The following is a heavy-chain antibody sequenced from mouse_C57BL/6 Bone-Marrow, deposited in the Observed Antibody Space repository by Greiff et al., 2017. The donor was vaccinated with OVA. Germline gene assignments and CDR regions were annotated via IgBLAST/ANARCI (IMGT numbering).Heavy chain of an antibody. Sequence: EVMLVESGGGLVKPGGSLKLSCAASGFTFSSYTMSWVRQTPEKRLEWVATISGGGGNTYYPDSVKGRFTISRDNAKNTLYLQMSSLRSEDTALYYCARQGVVLRRVWYFDVWGTGTTVTVSS. CDR2: ISGGGGNT. CDR1: GFTFSSYT. D-gene: IGHD2-12*01. V-gene: IGHV5-9*01. CDR3: ARQGVVLRRVWYFDV. J-gene: IGHJ1*03.